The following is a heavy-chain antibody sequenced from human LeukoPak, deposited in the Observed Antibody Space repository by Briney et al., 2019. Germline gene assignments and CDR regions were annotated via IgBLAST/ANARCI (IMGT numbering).Heavy chain of an antibody. CDR1: GFTFEEYA. J-gene: IGHJ6*02. CDR2: ISSSSTTI. D-gene: IGHD6-13*01. V-gene: IGHV3-48*04. CDR3: ARVRGSSPHPGYYYYGMDV. Sequence: GGSLRLSCVASGFTFEEYAMHWVRQAPGKGPEWVSYISSSSTTIYYADSVKGRFTISRDNAKNSLYLQMNSLRAEDTAVYYCARVRGSSPHPGYYYYGMDVWGQGTTVTVSS.